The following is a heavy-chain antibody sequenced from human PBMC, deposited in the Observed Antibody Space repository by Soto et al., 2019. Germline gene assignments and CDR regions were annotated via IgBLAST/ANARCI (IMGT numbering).Heavy chain of an antibody. Sequence: QVQLVQSGAEVKKPGASVKVSCKASGYTFTSYGISWVRQAPGQGLEWMGWISAYNGNTNYAQKLQGRVTMTTDTSTSTACMELRSLRSDDTAVDYCAREVAAAYYYYYGMDVWGQGTTVTVSS. J-gene: IGHJ6*02. CDR2: ISAYNGNT. D-gene: IGHD6-13*01. CDR1: GYTFTSYG. CDR3: AREVAAAYYYYYGMDV. V-gene: IGHV1-18*01.